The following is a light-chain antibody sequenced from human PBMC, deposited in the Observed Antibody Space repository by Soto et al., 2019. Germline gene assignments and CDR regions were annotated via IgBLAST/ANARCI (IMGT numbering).Light chain of an antibody. CDR3: SSYAGSNNQV. CDR1: SSDVGGYNY. Sequence: QSVLTQPPSASGSPGQSVTISCTGTSSDVGGYNYVSWYQQHPGKAPKLMIYEVSKRPSGVPDRFSGSKSGNTASLTVSGLQVEDEADYYCSSYAGSNNQVFGGGTQLTVL. J-gene: IGLJ2*01. CDR2: EVS. V-gene: IGLV2-8*01.